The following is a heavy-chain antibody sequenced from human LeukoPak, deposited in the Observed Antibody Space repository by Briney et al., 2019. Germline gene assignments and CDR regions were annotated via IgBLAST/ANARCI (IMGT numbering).Heavy chain of an antibody. CDR3: ARERDGRFFDY. V-gene: IGHV3-7*01. Sequence: GGSLRLSCAASGFTFSRYWMSWVRQAPGKGLEWVANIKKDGSEKYYVDSVKGRFTISRDNSKNSLHLQMNTLRAEDTAVYYCARERDGRFFDYWGQGTLVTVSS. CDR2: IKKDGSEK. J-gene: IGHJ4*02. CDR1: GFTFSRYW. D-gene: IGHD5-24*01.